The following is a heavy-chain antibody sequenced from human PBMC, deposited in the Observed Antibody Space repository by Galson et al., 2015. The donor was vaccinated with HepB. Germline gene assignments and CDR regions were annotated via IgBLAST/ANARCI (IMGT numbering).Heavy chain of an antibody. V-gene: IGHV3-9*01. J-gene: IGHJ4*02. CDR3: TKEKTMIVVARPYYFDY. CDR2: ISWNSGRI. D-gene: IGHD3-22*01. CDR1: GFTFDDYA. Sequence: SLRLSCAASGFTFDDYAMHWVRQAPGKGLEWVSTISWNSGRIGYADSVKGRFTISRDNAKNSLYLQMNSLRPEDTALYYCTKEKTMIVVARPYYFDYWGQGTLVTVSS.